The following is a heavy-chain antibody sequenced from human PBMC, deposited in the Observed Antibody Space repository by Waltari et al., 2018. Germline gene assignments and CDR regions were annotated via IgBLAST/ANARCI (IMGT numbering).Heavy chain of an antibody. V-gene: IGHV3-13*01. CDR1: GFTFSNYD. CDR3: TRGDPTAGAIDY. CDR2: IGTAGDT. J-gene: IGHJ4*02. Sequence: EVQLVESGGGLVQPGGSLRLSCAAAGFTFSNYDMPGVRQATGKGLEWVAAIGTAGDTKYPVSVKGRFTISRENAKNSLYLQMNSLRAGDTAVYYCTRGDPTAGAIDYWGQGTLVTVSS.